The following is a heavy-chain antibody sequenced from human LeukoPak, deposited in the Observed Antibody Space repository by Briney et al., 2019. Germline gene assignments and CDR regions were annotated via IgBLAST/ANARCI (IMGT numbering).Heavy chain of an antibody. Sequence: PGGSLRLSCAASGFSISSFWMSCVRQAPGKGPEWVANIKQDGSQRHYVDSVKGRFTISRDNANNLLYLQMDSLRAEDTAVYYCARLGDNSGYYDYWGQGTLVTVSS. V-gene: IGHV3-7*01. CDR2: IKQDGSQR. CDR3: ARLGDNSGYYDY. D-gene: IGHD3-22*01. J-gene: IGHJ4*02. CDR1: GFSISSFW.